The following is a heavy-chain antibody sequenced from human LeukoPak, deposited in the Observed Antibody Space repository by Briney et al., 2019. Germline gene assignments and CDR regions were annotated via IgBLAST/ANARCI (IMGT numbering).Heavy chain of an antibody. D-gene: IGHD1-14*01. CDR2: IYHSGST. Sequence: SGTLSLTCAVSGGSISSSNWWSWVRQPPGKGLEWIGEIYHSGSTNYNPSLKGRVTISVDKSKNQFSLKLSSVTAADTAVYYCASSLPGTPFDYWGQGTLVTVSS. CDR3: ASSLPGTPFDY. V-gene: IGHV4-4*02. CDR1: GGSISSSNW. J-gene: IGHJ4*02.